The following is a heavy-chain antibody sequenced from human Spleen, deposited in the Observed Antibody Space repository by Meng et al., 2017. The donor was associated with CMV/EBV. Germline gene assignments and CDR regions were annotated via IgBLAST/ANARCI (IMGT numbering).Heavy chain of an antibody. V-gene: IGHV6-1*01. CDR2: TYYRSKWYN. Sequence: ISGDSFSSNSAAWNWIRQSPSRGLEWLGRTYYRSKWYNDYAVSVKSRITINPDTSKNQFSLQLNSVTPEDTAVYYCARSYGWGIWFDPWGQGTLVTVSS. CDR1: GDSFSSNSAA. J-gene: IGHJ5*02. D-gene: IGHD6-19*01. CDR3: ARSYGWGIWFDP.